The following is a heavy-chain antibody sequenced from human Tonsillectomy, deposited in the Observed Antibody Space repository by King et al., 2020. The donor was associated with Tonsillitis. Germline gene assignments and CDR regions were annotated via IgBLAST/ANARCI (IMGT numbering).Heavy chain of an antibody. J-gene: IGHJ6*02. CDR3: ASYGMDV. Sequence: VQLVESGGGVVQPGRSLRLSCAASGFTFSSYGMHWVRQAPGKGLEWVAVISYDGSNKYDADSVKGRFTISRDNSKNTLYLQMNSLRAEDTAVYYCASYGMDVWGQGTTVTVSS. CDR2: ISYDGSNK. CDR1: GFTFSSYG. V-gene: IGHV3-30*03.